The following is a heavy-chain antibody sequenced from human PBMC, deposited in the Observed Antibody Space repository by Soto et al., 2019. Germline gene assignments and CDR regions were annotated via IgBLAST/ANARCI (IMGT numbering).Heavy chain of an antibody. CDR1: GGSISSYY. CDR2: IYYSGST. D-gene: IGHD5-12*01. Sequence: QVQLQESGPGLVKPSETLSLTRTVSGGSISSYYWSWIRQPPGKGLEWIGYIYYSGSTNYNTSLKSRVTISVDTSKNQFSLKLSSVTAADTAVYYCARRWGYTFDYWGQGTLVTVSS. V-gene: IGHV4-59*08. CDR3: ARRWGYTFDY. J-gene: IGHJ4*02.